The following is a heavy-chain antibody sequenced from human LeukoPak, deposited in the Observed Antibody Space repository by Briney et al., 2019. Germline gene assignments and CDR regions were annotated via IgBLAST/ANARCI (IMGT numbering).Heavy chain of an antibody. CDR2: INTNTGNP. V-gene: IGHV7-4-1*02. J-gene: IGHJ6*03. CDR1: GGTFSTYA. D-gene: IGHD3-3*01. Sequence: GASVKVSCKASGGTFSTYAISWVRQAPGQGLEWMGWINTNTGNPTYAQGFTGRFVFSLDTSVSTAYLQISSLKAEDTAVYYCARDPYSPLRFLEWFPPDYYYYYMDVWGKGTTVTVSS. CDR3: ARDPYSPLRFLEWFPPDYYYYYMDV.